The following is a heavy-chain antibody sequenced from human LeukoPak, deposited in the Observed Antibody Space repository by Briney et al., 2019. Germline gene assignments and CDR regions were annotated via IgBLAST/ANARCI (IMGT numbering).Heavy chain of an antibody. CDR2: IYRSGST. V-gene: IGHV4-4*02. CDR3: ARDCDTSSSSWYRYYFDY. CDR1: GGSISSSNW. J-gene: IGHJ4*02. D-gene: IGHD6-13*01. Sequence: PSGTLSLTCAVSGGSISSSNWWSWVRQPPGKGLEWIGEIYRSGSTNYNPSLKSRVTISVDKSKNQFSLKLSSVTAADTAVYYCARDCDTSSSSWYRYYFDYWGQGTLVTVSS.